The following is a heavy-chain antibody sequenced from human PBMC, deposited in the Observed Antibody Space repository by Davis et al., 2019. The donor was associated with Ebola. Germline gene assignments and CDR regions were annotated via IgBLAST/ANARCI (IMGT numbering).Heavy chain of an antibody. CDR3: ARPPPYCSGGSCYRFDY. V-gene: IGHV3-30-3*01. CDR1: GFTFSSYA. Sequence: GESLKISCAASGFTFSSYAMHWVRQAPGKGLEWVAVISYDGSNKYYADSVKGRFTISRDNSKNTLYLQMNSLRAEDTAVYYCARPPPYCSGGSCYRFDYWGQGTLVTVSS. J-gene: IGHJ4*02. CDR2: ISYDGSNK. D-gene: IGHD2-15*01.